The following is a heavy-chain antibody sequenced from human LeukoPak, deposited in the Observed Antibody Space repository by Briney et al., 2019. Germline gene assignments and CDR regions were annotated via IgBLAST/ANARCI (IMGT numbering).Heavy chain of an antibody. J-gene: IGHJ6*03. D-gene: IGHD1-26*01. CDR3: ARGTSGRYYPHYYMDV. CDR2: IYHSGST. CDR1: VYSISINYY. V-gene: IGHV4-38-2*02. Sequence: SETLSLTCTVPVYSISINYYWGWIGQPPGKGLEWIGSIYHSGSTYYNPSLKSRVTISVDTSKNQFSLKLSSVTAADTAVYYCARGTSGRYYPHYYMDVWGKGTTVTVSS.